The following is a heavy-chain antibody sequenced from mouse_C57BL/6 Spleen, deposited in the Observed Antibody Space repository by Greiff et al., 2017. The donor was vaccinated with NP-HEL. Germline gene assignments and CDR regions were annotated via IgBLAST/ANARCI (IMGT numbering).Heavy chain of an antibody. CDR2: INPNNGGT. J-gene: IGHJ3*01. Sequence: EVQLVESGPELVKPGASVKIPCKASGYTFTDYNMDWVKQSHGKSLEWIGDINPNNGGTIYNQKFKGKATLTVDKSSSTAYMELRSLTSEDTAVYYCARFYDGYGAWFAYWGQGTLVTVSA. CDR1: GYTFTDYN. V-gene: IGHV1-18*01. CDR3: ARFYDGYGAWFAY. D-gene: IGHD2-3*01.